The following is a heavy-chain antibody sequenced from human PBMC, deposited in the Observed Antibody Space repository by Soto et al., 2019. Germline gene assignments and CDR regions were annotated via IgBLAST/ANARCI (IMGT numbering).Heavy chain of an antibody. D-gene: IGHD6-13*01. J-gene: IGHJ6*02. CDR1: GYTFTGYY. CDR3: ARDLLGIAAAGPYYYYGMDV. V-gene: IGHV1-2*04. Sequence: ASVKVSCKASGYTFTGYYMHWVRQAPGQGLEWMGWINPNSGGTNYAQKFQGWVTMTRDTSISTAYMELSRLRSDDTAVYYCARDLLGIAAAGPYYYYGMDVWGQGTTVTVSS. CDR2: INPNSGGT.